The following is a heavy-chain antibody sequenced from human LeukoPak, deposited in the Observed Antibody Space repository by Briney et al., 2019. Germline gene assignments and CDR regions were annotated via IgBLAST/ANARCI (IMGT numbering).Heavy chain of an antibody. CDR3: ARYFYGETGSENWFDP. D-gene: IGHD4-17*01. CDR1: GGTFSSYA. V-gene: IGHV1-69*01. J-gene: IGHJ5*02. Sequence: SVKVSCKASGGTFSSYAISWVRQAPGQGLEWMGGIIPIFGTANYAQKFQGRVTITADESTSTAYMELSSLRSEDTAVYYCARYFYGETGSENWFDPWGQGTLVTVSS. CDR2: IIPIFGTA.